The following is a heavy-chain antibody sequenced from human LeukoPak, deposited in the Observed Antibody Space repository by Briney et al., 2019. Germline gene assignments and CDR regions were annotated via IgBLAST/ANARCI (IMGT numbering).Heavy chain of an antibody. CDR1: GFTFSSYS. D-gene: IGHD1-26*01. J-gene: IGHJ3*02. V-gene: IGHV3-48*01. CDR3: ARNLWDPRSAFDI. Sequence: GGSLRLSCAASGFTFSSYSMNWVRQAPGKGLEWVSYISSSSSTIYYADSVKGRFTISRDNAKNSLYLQMNSLRAEDTAVYYCARNLWDPRSAFDIWGQGTMVTVSS. CDR2: ISSSSSTI.